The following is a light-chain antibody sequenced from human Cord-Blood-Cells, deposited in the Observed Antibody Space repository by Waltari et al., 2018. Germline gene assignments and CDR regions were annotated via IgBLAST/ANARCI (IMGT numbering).Light chain of an antibody. CDR1: SSHVGGYNY. CDR2: DVS. CDR3: SSYTSSSTPYV. J-gene: IGLJ1*01. Sequence: QSALTQPASVSGSPGQSITISCTGTSSHVGGYNYVSWYQQHPGKAPKLMIYDVSKRPSGVSNRFSGSKSGNTASLTISGLQAEDEADYYCSSYTSSSTPYVFGTGTKVTVL. V-gene: IGLV2-14*01.